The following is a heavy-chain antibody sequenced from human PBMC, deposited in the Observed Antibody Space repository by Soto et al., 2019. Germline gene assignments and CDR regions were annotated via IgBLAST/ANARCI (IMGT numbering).Heavy chain of an antibody. CDR1: GFTFSTYA. D-gene: IGHD6-19*01. CDR3: ARDWPCGRGWYPSFDY. Sequence: QVQLVESGGGVVQPGRSLRLSCIASGFTFSTYALHWVRQAPGQGLEWVAVLSSDGSDKYYADSVKGRFTISRDNSKIIVYLQRNSLRVDDTAMYYGARDWPCGRGWYPSFDYWGHGTLVTFSS. J-gene: IGHJ4*01. V-gene: IGHV3-30-3*01. CDR2: LSSDGSDK.